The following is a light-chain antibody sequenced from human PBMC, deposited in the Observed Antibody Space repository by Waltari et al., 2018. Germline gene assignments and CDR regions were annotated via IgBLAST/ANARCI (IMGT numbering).Light chain of an antibody. CDR2: EVN. CDR1: SSDVGSYNL. J-gene: IGLJ2*01. CDR3: SSYAGGNTYVI. V-gene: IGLV2-23*02. Sequence: QSALTQPASVSGSPGQSITTFCIGTSSDVGSYNLVSWYQKHPGKAPNLIIYEVNKWPSGASNRFAGSKSGNTSSLTISGLHAEDEADYYCSSYAGGNTYVIFGGGTKLTVL.